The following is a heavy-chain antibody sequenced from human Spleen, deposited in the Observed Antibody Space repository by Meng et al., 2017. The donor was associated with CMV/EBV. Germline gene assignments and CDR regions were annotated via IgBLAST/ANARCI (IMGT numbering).Heavy chain of an antibody. J-gene: IGHJ3*01. V-gene: IGHV1-69*13. CDR2: IIPLYGRP. CDR1: GGTFSTYA. D-gene: IGHD2/OR15-2a*01. CDR3: AILPDAYDALDF. Sequence: SVKVSCKASGGTFSTYAISWVRQAPGQGLEWMGGIIPLYGRPNYAQKFQGRVTITADESTTTGYMELSRLRSEDTAVYYCAILPDAYDALDFWGQGTMVTVSS.